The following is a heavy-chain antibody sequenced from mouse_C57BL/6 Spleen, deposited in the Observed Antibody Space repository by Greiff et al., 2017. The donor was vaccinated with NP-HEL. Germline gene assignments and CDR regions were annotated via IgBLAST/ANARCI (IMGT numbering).Heavy chain of an antibody. J-gene: IGHJ2*01. V-gene: IGHV1-42*01. CDR3: AVTTVVGGNFDY. CDR1: GYSFTGYY. D-gene: IGHD1-1*01. CDR2: INPSTGGT. Sequence: VQLQQSGPELVKPGASVKISCKASGYSFTGYYMNWVKQSPEKSLEWIGEINPSTGGTTYNQKFKAKATLTVDKSSSTAYMQLKSLTSEDSAVYYCAVTTVVGGNFDYWGQGTTLTVSS.